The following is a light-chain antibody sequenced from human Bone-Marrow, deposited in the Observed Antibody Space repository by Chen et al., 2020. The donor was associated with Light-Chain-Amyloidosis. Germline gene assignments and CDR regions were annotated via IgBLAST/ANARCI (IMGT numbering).Light chain of an antibody. CDR3: SSCTITNTLV. J-gene: IGLJ1*01. Sequence: QSALTQPASVSGSPGQSLTLSCTGTSSDVGGDNHVSWYQQHPDKAPKLMIYEVTNRPSWVPDRFSGSKSDNTASLTISGLQTEDEADYFCSSCTITNTLVFGSGTRVTVL. CDR1: SSDVGGDNH. V-gene: IGLV2-14*01. CDR2: EVT.